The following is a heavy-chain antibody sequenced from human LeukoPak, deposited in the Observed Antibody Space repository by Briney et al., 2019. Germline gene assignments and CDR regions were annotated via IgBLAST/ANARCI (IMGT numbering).Heavy chain of an antibody. V-gene: IGHV3-23*01. CDR1: AFTFSSYA. CDR2: ISGSSGST. D-gene: IGHD5-18*01. CDR3: AKSLRIQLWSHYFDD. J-gene: IGHJ4*02. Sequence: PGGTLRCSCSASAFTFSSYAMSRHRPAPGKGLKGFLAISGSSGSTDEAHSVKGRFTISRDNSKNTLYLQRNSLRAEDTAVYYSAKSLRIQLWSHYFDDWGQGTLVTASS.